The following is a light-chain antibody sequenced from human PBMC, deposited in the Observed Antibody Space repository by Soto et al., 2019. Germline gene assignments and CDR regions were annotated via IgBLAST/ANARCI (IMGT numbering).Light chain of an antibody. V-gene: IGLV1-47*01. CDR3: AALDESLSGVV. CDR1: RSNIGSNY. CDR2: RND. Sequence: QSVLTQPPSASGTPVHRVTISCSGSRSNIGSNYVYWYKQLPGTAPKLLIYRNDQRPSGVPDRFSGSKSGTSASLAMSGLRYEDEGDYYCAALDESLSGVVFGVGTKLTVL. J-gene: IGLJ2*01.